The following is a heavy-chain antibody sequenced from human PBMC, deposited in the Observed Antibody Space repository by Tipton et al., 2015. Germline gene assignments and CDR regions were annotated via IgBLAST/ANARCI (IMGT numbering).Heavy chain of an antibody. CDR3: ARNLEWQAAKFDP. J-gene: IGHJ5*02. Sequence: TLSLTCIVSGGSISSSSYYWGWIRQPPGKGLEWIASIYYSGSTYYSPSLKSRVTISVDTSKNQFSLKLSSVTAADTAVYYCARNLEWQAAKFDPWGQGTLVTVSS. CDR2: IYYSGST. V-gene: IGHV4-39*07. CDR1: GGSISSSSYY. D-gene: IGHD3-3*01.